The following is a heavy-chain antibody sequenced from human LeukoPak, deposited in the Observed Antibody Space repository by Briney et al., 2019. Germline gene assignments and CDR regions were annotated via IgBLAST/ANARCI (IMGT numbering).Heavy chain of an antibody. Sequence: GGALRLSCAASEFIFSEYAMGWGRQAPGKGLEGVPTIDKTTYPTFYADSVKGRFTISRDNSKNTLYLQMNSLRTEDTAVYFCAKFEGATIPGWFNDYWGQGILVTVSS. D-gene: IGHD6-19*01. CDR2: IDKTTYPT. V-gene: IGHV3-23*05. J-gene: IGHJ4*02. CDR3: AKFEGATIPGWFNDY. CDR1: EFIFSEYA.